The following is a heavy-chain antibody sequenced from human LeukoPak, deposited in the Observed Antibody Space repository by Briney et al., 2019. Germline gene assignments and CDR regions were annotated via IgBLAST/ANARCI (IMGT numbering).Heavy chain of an antibody. CDR3: ARVVGNYVWGSYRPEGCFDS. V-gene: IGHV1-18*01. Sequence: GSVKVPCKASGYTFTSYAISWVRQAPGQGPEWMGWINMYNGNTNYAQKLQGRVTMTTDTSTSTAYMELRSLRSDDTAVYYCARVVGNYVWGSYRPEGCFDSWGQGTLVTVSS. J-gene: IGHJ4*02. D-gene: IGHD3-16*02. CDR1: GYTFTSYA. CDR2: INMYNGNT.